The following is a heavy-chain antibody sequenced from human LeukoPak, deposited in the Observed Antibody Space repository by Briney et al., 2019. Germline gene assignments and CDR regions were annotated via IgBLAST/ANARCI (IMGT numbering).Heavy chain of an antibody. CDR3: AKKRELLPAFDY. J-gene: IGHJ4*02. CDR1: GFTLSSYW. V-gene: IGHV3-74*01. D-gene: IGHD1-26*01. Sequence: GGSLRLSCAASGFTLSSYWMYWVRQAPGKGLVWVSQINSDGSSTSYADSVKGRFTISRDNSKNTLYLQMNSLRAEDTAVYYCAKKRELLPAFDYWGQGTLVTVSS. CDR2: INSDGSST.